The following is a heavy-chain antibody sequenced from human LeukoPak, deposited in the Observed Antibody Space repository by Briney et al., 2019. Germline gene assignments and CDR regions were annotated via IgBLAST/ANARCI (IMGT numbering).Heavy chain of an antibody. CDR2: INPNSGGT. Sequence: VASVKVSFKASGYTFTVYYMHWVRQAPGQGLEWMGWINPNSGGTNYAQKFQGRVTITRDTSISTAYMELSRLRSDDTAVYYCARSSVVTAMVHLDYWGQGTLVTVSS. CDR1: GYTFTVYY. CDR3: ARSSVVTAMVHLDY. V-gene: IGHV1-2*02. J-gene: IGHJ4*02. D-gene: IGHD2-21*02.